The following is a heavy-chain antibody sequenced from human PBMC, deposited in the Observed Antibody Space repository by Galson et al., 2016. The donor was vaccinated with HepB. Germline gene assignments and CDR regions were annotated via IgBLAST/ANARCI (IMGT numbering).Heavy chain of an antibody. D-gene: IGHD3-3*01. V-gene: IGHV3-30*03. Sequence: SLRLSCAASGFTFSSYGMHWVRQAPGKGLEWVAVISYDGSNKYYADSVKGRFTISRDNSKNTLYLQMNCLRAEDTAVYYCATPYYDFWSGYNPFDYWGQGTLVTVSA. J-gene: IGHJ4*02. CDR2: ISYDGSNK. CDR3: ATPYYDFWSGYNPFDY. CDR1: GFTFSSYG.